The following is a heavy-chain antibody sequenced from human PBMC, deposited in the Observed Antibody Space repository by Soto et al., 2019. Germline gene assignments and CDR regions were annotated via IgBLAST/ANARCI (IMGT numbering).Heavy chain of an antibody. J-gene: IGHJ6*02. Sequence: QMQLVQSGPEVKKPGTSVKVSCKASGFTFTSSAVQWVRQARGQRLEWIGWIVVGSGNTNYAQKFQERVTITRDMSTSTAYMELSSLRSEDTAVYYCAARTSDSSSWWTIYYYYGMDVWGQGTTVTVSS. CDR2: IVVGSGNT. V-gene: IGHV1-58*01. CDR3: AARTSDSSSWWTIYYYYGMDV. D-gene: IGHD6-13*01. CDR1: GFTFTSSA.